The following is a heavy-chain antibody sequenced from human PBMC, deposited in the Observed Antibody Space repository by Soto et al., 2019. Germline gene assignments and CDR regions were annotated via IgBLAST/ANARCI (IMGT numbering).Heavy chain of an antibody. J-gene: IGHJ4*02. V-gene: IGHV1-18*04. CDR3: ARMIASSLDY. D-gene: IGHD2-21*01. CDR1: GYSFSLYG. Sequence: QVQLVQSGAEMKKPGASVKVSCKASGYSFSLYGISWVRQAPGQGLEWMGWISTYNGNTKYAQKFQDRVTFTTDTSTSAAYMEVTRLGSDDTAVYYCARMIASSLDYWGQGTLVTVSS. CDR2: ISTYNGNT.